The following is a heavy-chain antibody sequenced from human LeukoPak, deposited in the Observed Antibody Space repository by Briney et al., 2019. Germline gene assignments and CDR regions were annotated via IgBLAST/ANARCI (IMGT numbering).Heavy chain of an antibody. Sequence: ASETLSLTCTVSGGSISSHYWSWIRQPPGKGLEWIGYIYYSGSTNYNPSLKSRVTISVDTSKNQFSLKLSSVTAADTAVYYCARHGLLLKGFDYWGQGTLVTVSS. D-gene: IGHD3-22*01. CDR2: IYYSGST. J-gene: IGHJ4*02. CDR3: ARHGLLLKGFDY. CDR1: GGSISSHY. V-gene: IGHV4-59*08.